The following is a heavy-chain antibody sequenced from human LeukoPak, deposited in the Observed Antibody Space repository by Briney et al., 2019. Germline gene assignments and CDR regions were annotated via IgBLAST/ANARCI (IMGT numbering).Heavy chain of an antibody. CDR3: ARQSGDQSSAWYFDA. CDR1: GGSLRSSGHW. D-gene: IGHD6-19*01. V-gene: IGHV4-39*01. Sequence: SETLSLTCTVSGGSLRSSGHWWVWIRQPPGKGLVWIGSIHYSGKVYYNPSLKSRVTTSVDTSTDQFSLRLSSATAADTAIYYCARQSGDQSSAWYFDAWGQGTLVTVSS. CDR2: IHYSGKV. J-gene: IGHJ4*02.